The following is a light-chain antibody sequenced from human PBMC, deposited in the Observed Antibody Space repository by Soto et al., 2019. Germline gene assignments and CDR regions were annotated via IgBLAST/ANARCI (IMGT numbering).Light chain of an antibody. J-gene: IGLJ2*01. CDR3: SSFAGSNHWL. CDR2: EVS. Sequence: QSALTQPPSASGSPGQSVTISCTGTSSDVGAYNYVSWYQQHPGKAPKLMIYEVSKRPSGVPDRFSGSKSGNTASLTVSGLQAEDEADYYCSSFAGSNHWLFGGGTKLTVL. V-gene: IGLV2-8*01. CDR1: SSDVGAYNY.